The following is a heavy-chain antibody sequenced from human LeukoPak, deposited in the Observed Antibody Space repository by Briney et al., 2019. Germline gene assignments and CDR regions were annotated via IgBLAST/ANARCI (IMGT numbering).Heavy chain of an antibody. D-gene: IGHD3-22*01. CDR2: ISRSTTDI. V-gene: IGHV3-48*01. Sequence: GGSLRLSCAASGFTFSNHPMNWVRQAPGKGLEWVSYISRSTTDIRYAGSVKGRFTISRDNAKNSLFLQMSSLRAEDTAVYYCARGGSITMIVVTLDYWGQGTLVTVSS. CDR3: ARGGSITMIVVTLDY. CDR1: GFTFSNHP. J-gene: IGHJ4*02.